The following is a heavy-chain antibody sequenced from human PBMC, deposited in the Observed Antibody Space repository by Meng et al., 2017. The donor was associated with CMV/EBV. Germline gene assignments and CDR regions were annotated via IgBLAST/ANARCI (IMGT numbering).Heavy chain of an antibody. D-gene: IGHD2-2*02. CDR1: GFTFSSYS. CDR3: ARMDIVVVPAAILVGAFDI. J-gene: IGHJ3*02. V-gene: IGHV3-48*04. Sequence: GESLKISCAASGFTFSSYSMNWVRQAPGKGLEWVSYISSSSSTIYYADSVKGRFTISRDNAKNSLYLQMNSLRAEDTAVYYCARMDIVVVPAAILVGAFDIWGQGTMVTVSS. CDR2: ISSSSSTI.